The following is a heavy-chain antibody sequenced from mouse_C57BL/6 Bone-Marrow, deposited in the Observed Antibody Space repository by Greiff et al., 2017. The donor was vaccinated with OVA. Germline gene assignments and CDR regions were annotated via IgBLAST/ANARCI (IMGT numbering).Heavy chain of an antibody. J-gene: IGHJ4*01. Sequence: QVQLQQSGAELVMPGASVKLSCKASGYTFTSYWMHWVKQRPGQGLEWIGELDPSDSYTNYNQKFKGKSTLTVDKSSSTASMQLSSLTSEDSAVDYCATTAQATWGAMDYWGQGTSVTVSS. V-gene: IGHV1-69*01. CDR2: LDPSDSYT. CDR1: GYTFTSYW. D-gene: IGHD3-2*02. CDR3: ATTAQATWGAMDY.